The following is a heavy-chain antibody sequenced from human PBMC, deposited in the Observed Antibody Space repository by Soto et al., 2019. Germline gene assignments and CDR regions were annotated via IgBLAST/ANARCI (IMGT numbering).Heavy chain of an antibody. V-gene: IGHV3-23*01. Sequence: EVQLLESGGGLVQPGGSLRLSCAASGFTFSTYAMSWVRQAPGKGLEWLSAISAGGVKTYYADSVKGRFTISRANSKTTVYLQMNSLRVEDTAVYYCAKDDDTSSHFSLLDFRGQGTLVTVSS. CDR3: AKDDDTSSHFSLLDF. CDR2: ISAGGVKT. CDR1: GFTFSTYA. J-gene: IGHJ4*02. D-gene: IGHD3-22*01.